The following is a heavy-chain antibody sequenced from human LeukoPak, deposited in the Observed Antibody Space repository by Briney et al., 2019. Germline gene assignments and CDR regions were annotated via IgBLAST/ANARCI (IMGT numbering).Heavy chain of an antibody. Sequence: SETLSLTCTVSGGSISSYYWSWIRQPPGKGLEWIGYIYYSGSTNYNPSLKSRVTISVDTSKNQFSLQLSSVTAADTAVYYCARHLSDYGDYALFDYWGQGTLVTVSS. CDR2: IYYSGST. V-gene: IGHV4-59*08. CDR1: GGSISSYY. D-gene: IGHD4-17*01. CDR3: ARHLSDYGDYALFDY. J-gene: IGHJ4*02.